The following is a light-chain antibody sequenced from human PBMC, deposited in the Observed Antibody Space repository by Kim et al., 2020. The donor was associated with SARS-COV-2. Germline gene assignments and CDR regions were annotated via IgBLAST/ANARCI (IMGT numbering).Light chain of an antibody. Sequence: GQRVTISCSGSSSNIGSNYVYWYQQLPGTAPKLLIYRNNQRPSGVPDRFSDSKSGTSASLAISGLRSEDEADYYYAAGDDSLNSPVFGGGTQLTVL. CDR2: RNN. V-gene: IGLV1-47*01. CDR3: AAGDDSLNSPV. CDR1: SSNIGSNY. J-gene: IGLJ2*01.